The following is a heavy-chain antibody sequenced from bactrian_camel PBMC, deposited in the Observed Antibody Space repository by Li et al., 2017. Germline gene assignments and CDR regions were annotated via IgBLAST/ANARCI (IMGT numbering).Heavy chain of an antibody. D-gene: IGHD6*01. J-gene: IGHJ4*01. CDR3: ASGSRWYLY. V-gene: IGHV3S32*01. CDR1: GFSMGDSE. Sequence: VQLVESGGGSVQAGETLTLSCTASGFSMGDSEMGWYRQAPGKGLEWVSGINSGSGTTYYADSVKGRFTISRDNAKNTLYLQMNGLKPEDAAMYYCASGSRWYLYWGQGTQVTVS. CDR2: INSGSGTT.